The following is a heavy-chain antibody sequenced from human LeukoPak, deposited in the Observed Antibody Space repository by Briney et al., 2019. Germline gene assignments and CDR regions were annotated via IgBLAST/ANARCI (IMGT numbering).Heavy chain of an antibody. CDR2: IWYDGSNI. CDR3: ARARNDYDSSGFSTLDY. J-gene: IGHJ4*02. D-gene: IGHD3-22*01. CDR1: GFTFSSYG. Sequence: PGGSLRLSCAASGFTFSSYGMHWVRQAPGKGLDWVAVIWYDGSNIYHGDSVKGRFTVSRDNSKNTLYPQMNSLRAEDTAVYYCARARNDYDSSGFSTLDYWGQGTLVTVSS. V-gene: IGHV3-33*01.